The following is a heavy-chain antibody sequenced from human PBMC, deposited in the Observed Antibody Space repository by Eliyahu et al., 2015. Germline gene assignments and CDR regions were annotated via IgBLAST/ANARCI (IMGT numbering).Heavy chain of an antibody. CDR2: IYYSGST. CDR3: ARHGNDGSGPNPGQTSFDAFDI. CDR1: GGSISSSSYY. D-gene: IGHD3-10*01. J-gene: IGHJ3*02. V-gene: IGHV4-39*01. Sequence: QLQLQESGPGLVKPSETLSLTCTVSGGSISSSSYYWGWIRQPPGKGLEWIGSIYYSGSTYYNPSLKSRVTISVDTSKNQFSLKLSSVTAADTAVYYCARHGNDGSGPNPGQTSFDAFDIWGQGTMVTVSS.